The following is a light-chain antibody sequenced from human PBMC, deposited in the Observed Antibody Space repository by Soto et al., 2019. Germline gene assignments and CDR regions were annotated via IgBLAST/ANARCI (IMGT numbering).Light chain of an antibody. CDR1: QSVSSTY. CDR2: GAS. Sequence: EIVLTQSPGTLSLSPGERATLSCRASQSVSSTYLAWYQQKPGQAPRLLIYGASSRATGIPDRFSGSGSGTDFTLLISRLEPEDFSVYYCQQYRTFGQGTKVEIK. CDR3: QQYRT. J-gene: IGKJ1*01. V-gene: IGKV3-20*01.